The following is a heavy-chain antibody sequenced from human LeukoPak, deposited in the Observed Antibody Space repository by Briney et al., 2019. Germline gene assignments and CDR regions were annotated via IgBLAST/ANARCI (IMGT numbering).Heavy chain of an antibody. CDR2: VSHDGIQT. Sequence: GGSLRLSCAASGFTFSNYAMHWVRQGLVKGLESMAVVSHDGIQTYYADSVKGRFTISRDNSKSTLFLQMNSLRAEDTAVYYCARDGGGGYNQIDFWGQGTLATVSS. CDR1: GFTFSNYA. D-gene: IGHD5-24*01. CDR3: ARDGGGGYNQIDF. V-gene: IGHV3-30-3*01. J-gene: IGHJ4*02.